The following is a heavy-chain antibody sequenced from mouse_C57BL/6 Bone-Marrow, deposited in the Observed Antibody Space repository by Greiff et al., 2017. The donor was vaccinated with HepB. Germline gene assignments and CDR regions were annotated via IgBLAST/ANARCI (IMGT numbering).Heavy chain of an antibody. CDR1: GYTFTDYY. D-gene: IGHD2-4*01. V-gene: IGHV1-76*01. Sequence: QVHVKQSGAELVRPGASVKLSCKASGYTFTDYYINWVKQRPGQGLEWIARIYPGSGNTYYNEKFKGKATLTAEKSSSTAYLQLSSLTSEDSAVYFCAREDDYDPFAYWGQGTLVTVSA. CDR2: IYPGSGNT. CDR3: AREDDYDPFAY. J-gene: IGHJ3*01.